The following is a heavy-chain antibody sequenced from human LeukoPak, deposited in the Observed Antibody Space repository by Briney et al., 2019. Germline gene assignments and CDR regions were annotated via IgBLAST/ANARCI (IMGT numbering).Heavy chain of an antibody. CDR1: GGSISSYY. J-gene: IGHJ6*02. D-gene: IGHD3-10*01. Sequence: SETLSLTCTDSGGSISSYYWSWIRHPPGKGLEWSGYIYNSGSTNYNPSLKSRVPISVDTSKNQFSLKLRSVTAADTAVYYCARGADYYGSGSPSYGMDVWGQGTTVTVSS. V-gene: IGHV4-59*12. CDR2: IYNSGST. CDR3: ARGADYYGSGSPSYGMDV.